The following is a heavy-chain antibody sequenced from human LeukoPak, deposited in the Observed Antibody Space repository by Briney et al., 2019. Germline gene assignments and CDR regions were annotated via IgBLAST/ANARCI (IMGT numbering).Heavy chain of an antibody. CDR2: IYHNGST. V-gene: IGHV4-38-2*02. CDR3: ARVSTLLRGVIRD. CDR1: GYSISSGYY. Sequence: PSETLSLTCTVSGYSISSGYYWGWIRQPPGKGLEWIGEIYHNGSTNYNPSLKSRVTMSVDKSRNQFSLKLTSVSAADTAMYYCARVSTLLRGVIRDWGQGPLVTVSP. J-gene: IGHJ4*02. D-gene: IGHD3-10*01.